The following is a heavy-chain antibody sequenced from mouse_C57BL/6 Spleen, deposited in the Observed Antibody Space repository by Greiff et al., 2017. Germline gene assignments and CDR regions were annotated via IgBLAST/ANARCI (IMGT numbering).Heavy chain of an antibody. V-gene: IGHV5-4*01. Sequence: DVQLVESGGGLVKPGGSLKLSCAASGFTFSSYAMSWVRQTPEKRLEWVATISDGGSYTYYPDNVKGRFTVSRDKAKNNLYLQMSHLKSEDTAMYYCARPNYYGSPSFAYWGQGTLVTVSA. CDR3: ARPNYYGSPSFAY. J-gene: IGHJ3*01. CDR1: GFTFSSYA. CDR2: ISDGGSYT. D-gene: IGHD1-1*01.